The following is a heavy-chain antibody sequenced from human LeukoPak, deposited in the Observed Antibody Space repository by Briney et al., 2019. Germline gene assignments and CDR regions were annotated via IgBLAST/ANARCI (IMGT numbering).Heavy chain of an antibody. V-gene: IGHV3-48*03. J-gene: IGHJ4*02. CDR2: IHSSGGTI. CDR1: GFTFSSYA. Sequence: AGSLRLSCAASGFTFSSYAMYWVRQAPGKGLEWVSYIHSSGGTIYYADSVKGRFTISRDSAKNSVYLRMNSLRAEDTALYYCARKLTGTTYFDCWGQGILVTVSS. D-gene: IGHD1-1*01. CDR3: ARKLTGTTYFDC.